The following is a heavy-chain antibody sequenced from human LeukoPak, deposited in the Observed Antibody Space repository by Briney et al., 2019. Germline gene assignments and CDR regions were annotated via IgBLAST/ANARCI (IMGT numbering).Heavy chain of an antibody. CDR3: ARGWIAVAGTGGWFDP. J-gene: IGHJ5*02. D-gene: IGHD6-19*01. Sequence: SETLSLTCAVYGGSFSGYYWSWIRQPPGKGLEWIGYIYYSGSTNYNPSLKSRVTISVDTSKNQFSLKLSSVTAADTAVYYCARGWIAVAGTGGWFDPWGQGTLVTVSS. CDR1: GGSFSGYY. V-gene: IGHV4-59*01. CDR2: IYYSGST.